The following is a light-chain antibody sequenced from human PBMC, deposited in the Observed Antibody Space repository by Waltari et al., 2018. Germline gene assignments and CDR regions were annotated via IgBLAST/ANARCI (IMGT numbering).Light chain of an antibody. J-gene: IGLJ3*02. CDR1: NSDVGAYNY. Sequence: QSALTQPASVSGSPGQSITLSCTGTNSDVGAYNYVSWYQQHPGKVPKLMIYEVSNRPSGVSNRFSGSKSGNTASLTISGLQAEDEGDYYCSSYSGTSTWVFGGGTKLTVL. V-gene: IGLV2-14*01. CDR2: EVS. CDR3: SSYSGTSTWV.